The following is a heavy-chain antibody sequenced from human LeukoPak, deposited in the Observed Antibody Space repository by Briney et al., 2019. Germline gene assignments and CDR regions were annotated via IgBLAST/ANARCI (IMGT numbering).Heavy chain of an antibody. CDR3: ARSRPKSYYEGGLFAFDI. V-gene: IGHV4-39*01. CDR2: IYYSGST. J-gene: IGHJ3*02. Sequence: SETLSLTCTVSGGSISSSSYYWGWIRQPPGKGLEWIGSIYYSGSTYYNPSLKSRVTISVDTSKNQFSLKLSSVTAADTAVYYCARSRPKSYYEGGLFAFDIWGQGTMVTAPS. CDR1: GGSISSSSYY. D-gene: IGHD3-22*01.